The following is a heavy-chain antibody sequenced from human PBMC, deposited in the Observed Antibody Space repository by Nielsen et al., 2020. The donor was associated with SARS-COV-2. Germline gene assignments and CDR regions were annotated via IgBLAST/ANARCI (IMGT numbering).Heavy chain of an antibody. D-gene: IGHD6-6*01. V-gene: IGHV1-69*13. CDR3: ARVYWSIGLAARPSRHYYYYYMDV. CDR1: GGTLISYA. Sequence: SVNVSCKASGGTLISYAISWARQAPGQGLAWMGGIIPILGTANYAQKFQGRVTITADESTSTAYIELSSLRSEDTAVYYCARVYWSIGLAARPSRHYYYYYMDVWGKGTTVTVSS. CDR2: IIPILGTA. J-gene: IGHJ6*03.